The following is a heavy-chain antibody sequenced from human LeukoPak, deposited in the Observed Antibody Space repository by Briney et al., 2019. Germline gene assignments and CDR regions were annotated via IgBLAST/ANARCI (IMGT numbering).Heavy chain of an antibody. J-gene: IGHJ4*02. CDR3: ARGPHYEWDDY. V-gene: IGHV3-30-3*01. D-gene: IGHD3-22*01. CDR1: GFTFSSYA. Sequence: GGSLRLSCAASGFTFSSYAMHWVRQTPGKGLEWVTVISYDGSNKYYADSVKGRFTISRDNSKNTLYLQMNSLRAEDTAVYYCARGPHYEWDDYWGQGTLVTVSS. CDR2: ISYDGSNK.